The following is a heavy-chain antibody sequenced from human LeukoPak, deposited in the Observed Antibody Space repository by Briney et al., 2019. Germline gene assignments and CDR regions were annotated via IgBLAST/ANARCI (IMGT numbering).Heavy chain of an antibody. CDR3: ARGLTYYDILTGYHDRLDYFDY. D-gene: IGHD3-9*01. Sequence: GGSLRLSCAVSGFSFSDYYMSWIRQPPGKGLEWVSYISGSSTKTNYADSVRGRFTISRDNAKKSLYLQMNSLRAEDTAVYYCARGLTYYDILTGYHDRLDYFDYWGQGTLVTVSS. V-gene: IGHV3-11*06. CDR2: ISGSSTKT. CDR1: GFSFSDYY. J-gene: IGHJ4*02.